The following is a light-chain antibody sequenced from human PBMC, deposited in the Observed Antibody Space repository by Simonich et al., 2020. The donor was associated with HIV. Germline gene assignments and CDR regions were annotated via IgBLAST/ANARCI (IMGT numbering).Light chain of an antibody. V-gene: IGLV2-23*01. J-gene: IGLJ2*01. CDR2: EGS. CDR1: SSDIGGYNY. Sequence: QSALTQPASVSGSPGQSITISCIGTSSDIGGYNYVSWYQQHPGKAPKLMIYEGSKRPSGVSNRFSGSKSGSTASLTISGLQAEDEADYYCCSYAGSGTLIFGGGTKLTVL. CDR3: CSYAGSGTLI.